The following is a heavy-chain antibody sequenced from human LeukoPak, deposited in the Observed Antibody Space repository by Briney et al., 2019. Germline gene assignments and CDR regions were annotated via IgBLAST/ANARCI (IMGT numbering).Heavy chain of an antibody. CDR2: INSDGSST. J-gene: IGHJ4*02. CDR1: GFTFSSYW. D-gene: IGHD3-10*01. V-gene: IGHV3-74*01. CDR3: ARVGGSYGIDH. Sequence: GGCLRLSCAASGFTFSSYWMHWVRQAPGKGLVWVSRINSDGSSTNYADSVQGRFTISRDIAKNTLYLQMNSLRAEDTAVYYCARVGGSYGIDHWGQGTLVTVSS.